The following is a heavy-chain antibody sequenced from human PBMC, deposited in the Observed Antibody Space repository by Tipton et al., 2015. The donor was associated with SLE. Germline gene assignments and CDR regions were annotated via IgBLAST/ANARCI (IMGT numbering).Heavy chain of an antibody. CDR1: GGSISSYY. V-gene: IGHV4-59*01. Sequence: LRLSCTVSGGSISSYYWSWIRQPPGKGLEWIGYIYYSGSTNYNPSLKSRVTISVDTSKNQFSLKLSSVTAADTAVYYCARWAGPTVNFDYWGQGTLATVSS. D-gene: IGHD4-11*01. CDR3: ARWAGPTVNFDY. J-gene: IGHJ4*02. CDR2: IYYSGST.